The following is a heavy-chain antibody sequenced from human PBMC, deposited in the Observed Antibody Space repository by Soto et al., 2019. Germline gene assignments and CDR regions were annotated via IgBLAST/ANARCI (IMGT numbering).Heavy chain of an antibody. CDR3: ARDAGLRYFDWFDP. J-gene: IGHJ5*02. CDR1: GYTFTSYG. V-gene: IGHV1-18*01. CDR2: ISAYNGNT. D-gene: IGHD3-9*01. Sequence: GASVKVSCKASGYTFTSYGISWVRQAPGQGLEWMGWISAYNGNTNYAQKLQGRVTMTTDTSTSTAYMELRSLRSDDTAVYYCARDAGLRYFDWFDPWGQGTLVTVSS.